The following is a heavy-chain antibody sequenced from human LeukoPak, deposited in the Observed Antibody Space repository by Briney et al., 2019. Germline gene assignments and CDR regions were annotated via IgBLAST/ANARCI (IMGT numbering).Heavy chain of an antibody. CDR3: VRDGYCSSTSCYSPT. CDR2: FYHSGST. D-gene: IGHD2-2*03. Sequence: SQTLSLTCTVSGGSISSGSYYWSWIRQPPGKGLEWIGYFYHSGSTYYNPSLKSRVTMSLGRSENQFSLKLSSVTAADTAVYYCVRDGYCSSTSCYSPTWGQGTLVTVSS. J-gene: IGHJ5*02. V-gene: IGHV4-30-2*01. CDR1: GGSISSGSYY.